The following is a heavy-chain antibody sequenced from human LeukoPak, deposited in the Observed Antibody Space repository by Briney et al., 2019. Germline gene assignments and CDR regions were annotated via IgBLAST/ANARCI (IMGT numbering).Heavy chain of an antibody. J-gene: IGHJ6*03. D-gene: IGHD3-3*01. CDR2: IQYDGSNE. V-gene: IGHV3-30*02. Sequence: PGGSLRLSCAASGFSFNTYGMHWVRQAPGKGLEWVAFIQYDGSNEFYADSVKGRFTISRDNSKNTLYLQMNSLRAEDTAVYYCAKDLTIFGAKYYMDVWGKGTTVTVSS. CDR1: GFSFNTYG. CDR3: AKDLTIFGAKYYMDV.